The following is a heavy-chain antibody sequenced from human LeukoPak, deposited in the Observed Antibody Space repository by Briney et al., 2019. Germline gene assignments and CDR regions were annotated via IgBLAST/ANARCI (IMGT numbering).Heavy chain of an antibody. CDR2: INWDSRSI. CDR1: GFTFNDYA. J-gene: IGHJ4*02. CDR3: ARRSNWDHHFVS. D-gene: IGHD4-11*01. V-gene: IGHV3-9*03. Sequence: PGRSLRLSCAASGFTFNDYAMHWVRQAPGKGLEWVSGINWDSRSIGYADSVKGRFTISRDNAKNSLYLQMNSVETADMGLYYCARRSNWDHHFVSWGQGTLVTVSS.